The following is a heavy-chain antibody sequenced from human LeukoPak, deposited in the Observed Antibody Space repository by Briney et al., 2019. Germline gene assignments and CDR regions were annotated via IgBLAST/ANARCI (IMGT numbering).Heavy chain of an antibody. D-gene: IGHD6-13*01. V-gene: IGHV1-69*04. CDR2: IIPIFGIA. CDR1: GGTFSSYA. Sequence: SVKVSCKASGGTFSSYAISWVRQAPGQGLERMGRIIPIFGIANYAQKFQGRVTITADKSTSTAYMELSSLRSEDTAVYYCAREGPKYSSSWWYFDYWGQGTLVTVSS. J-gene: IGHJ4*02. CDR3: AREGPKYSSSWWYFDY.